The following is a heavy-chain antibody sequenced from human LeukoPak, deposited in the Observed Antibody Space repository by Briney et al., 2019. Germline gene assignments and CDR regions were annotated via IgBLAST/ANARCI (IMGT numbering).Heavy chain of an antibody. V-gene: IGHV1-69*01. CDR1: GGTFSSYA. D-gene: IGHD3-3*01. CDR3: ATPFSGYYGY. J-gene: IGHJ4*02. Sequence: SVKVSCKAPGGTFSSYAISWGRQAPGEGLEWVGGIIPIFGTANYAQKFQGRVTITADESTSTAYMEPGSLRSEDTAVYYCATPFSGYYGYWGQGTLVTVSS. CDR2: IIPIFGTA.